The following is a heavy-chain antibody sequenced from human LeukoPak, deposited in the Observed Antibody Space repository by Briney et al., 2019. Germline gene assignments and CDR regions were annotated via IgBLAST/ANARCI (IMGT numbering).Heavy chain of an antibody. CDR1: GFTFSSYA. CDR2: ISSSGGST. D-gene: IGHD3-9*01. Sequence: GGSLRLSCAASGFTFSSYAMSWVRQAPGKGLEWVSAISSSGGSTYYADSVKGRFTISRDNSKNTLYLQMNSLRAEDTAVYYCAKGPYYDILIGDAFDIWGQGTMVTVSS. J-gene: IGHJ3*02. CDR3: AKGPYYDILIGDAFDI. V-gene: IGHV3-23*01.